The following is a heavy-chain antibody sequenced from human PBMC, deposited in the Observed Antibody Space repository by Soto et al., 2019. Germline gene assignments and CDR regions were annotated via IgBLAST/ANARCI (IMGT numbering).Heavy chain of an antibody. CDR3: ARDRGSGWFVY. CDR2: ISAYNGNT. V-gene: IGHV1-18*01. CDR1: GYTFSSYG. D-gene: IGHD6-19*01. J-gene: IGHJ4*02. Sequence: QVQLVQSGAEVKKPGASVKVSCKASGYTFSSYGISWVRQAPGQGLEWMGWISAYNGNTNYAQKLEGRVTMNTHTPTRAAYRELRSLRSDDTAVYYCARDRGSGWFVYWGQGTLVTVSS.